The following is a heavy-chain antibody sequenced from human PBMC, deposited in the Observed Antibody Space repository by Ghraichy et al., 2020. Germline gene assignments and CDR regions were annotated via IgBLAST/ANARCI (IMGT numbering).Heavy chain of an antibody. V-gene: IGHV3-74*01. CDR1: GFTLSSYW. J-gene: IGHJ4*02. Sequence: TCAASGFTLSSYWMHWVRQAPGKGLVWVSRSNSDGSGITYADSVKGRFTISRDNAKNTVYLQMNSLRVEDTAVYYCTRGVFSYGHNDYWGQGTLVTVSS. CDR2: SNSDGSGI. CDR3: TRGVFSYGHNDY. D-gene: IGHD3-10*01.